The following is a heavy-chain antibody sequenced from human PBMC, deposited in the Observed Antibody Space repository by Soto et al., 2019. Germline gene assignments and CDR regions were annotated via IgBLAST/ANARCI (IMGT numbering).Heavy chain of an antibody. CDR1: GYTFTSYA. V-gene: IGHV1-3*01. Sequence: GASVKVSCKASGYTFTSYAMHWVRQAPGQRLEWMGWINAGNGNTKYSQKFQGRVTITRDTSASTAYVELSSLRSEDTAVYYCARASCSGGSCSRDAFDIWGQETMVTVSS. J-gene: IGHJ3*02. CDR3: ARASCSGGSCSRDAFDI. D-gene: IGHD2-15*01. CDR2: INAGNGNT.